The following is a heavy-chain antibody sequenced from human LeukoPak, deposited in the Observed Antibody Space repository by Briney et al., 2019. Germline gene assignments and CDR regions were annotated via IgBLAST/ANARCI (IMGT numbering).Heavy chain of an antibody. Sequence: GRSLRLSCAASGFTFSNYAIHWVRQAPGKGLEWVAVISYDGSNKYYADSVKGRFTISRDNAKNSLYLQMNSLRVEDTAVYYCARDDYYDVSVYSDDAFDIWGQGTMVTVSS. J-gene: IGHJ3*02. CDR1: GFTFSNYA. CDR2: ISYDGSNK. D-gene: IGHD3-22*01. V-gene: IGHV3-30*04. CDR3: ARDDYYDVSVYSDDAFDI.